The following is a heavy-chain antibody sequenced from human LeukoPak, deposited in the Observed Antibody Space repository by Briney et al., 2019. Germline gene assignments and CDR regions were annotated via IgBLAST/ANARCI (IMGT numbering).Heavy chain of an antibody. J-gene: IGHJ3*02. CDR2: ISWNSGSI. CDR3: AKDAMIVVVTGAFDI. D-gene: IGHD3-22*01. V-gene: IGHV3-9*01. CDR1: GFTFYDYA. Sequence: GGSLRLSCAASGFTFYDYAMHWVRQAPGKGLEWVSGISWNSGSIGYADSVKGRFTISRDNAKNSLYLQMNSLRAEDTALYYCAKDAMIVVVTGAFDIWGQGTMVTVSS.